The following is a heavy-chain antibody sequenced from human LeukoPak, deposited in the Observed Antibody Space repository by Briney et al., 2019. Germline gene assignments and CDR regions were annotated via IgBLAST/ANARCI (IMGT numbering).Heavy chain of an antibody. D-gene: IGHD2-2*02. V-gene: IGHV3-53*01. Sequence: GGSLRLSCAASGFTFSSYAMHWVRQAPGKGLEWVSVIYSGGSTYYADSVKGRFTISRDNSKNTLYLQMNSLRAEDTAVYYCARDLPRYHAFDIWGQGTMVTVSS. CDR1: GFTFSSYA. CDR2: IYSGGST. J-gene: IGHJ3*02. CDR3: ARDLPRYHAFDI.